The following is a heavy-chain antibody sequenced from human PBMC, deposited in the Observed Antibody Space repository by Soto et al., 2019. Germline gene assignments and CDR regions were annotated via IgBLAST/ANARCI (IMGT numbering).Heavy chain of an antibody. CDR2: MNPNSGNT. J-gene: IGHJ4*02. CDR3: ARGSPQGLYYDFWSGYLYYFDY. CDR1: GYTFTSYD. Sequence: ASLKVSCKASGYTFTSYDINWVRQATGQGLEWMGWMNPNSGNTGYAQKFQGRVTMTRNTSISTAYMELSSLRSEDTAVYYCARGSPQGLYYDFWSGYLYYFDYWGQGTLVTVSS. D-gene: IGHD3-3*01. V-gene: IGHV1-8*01.